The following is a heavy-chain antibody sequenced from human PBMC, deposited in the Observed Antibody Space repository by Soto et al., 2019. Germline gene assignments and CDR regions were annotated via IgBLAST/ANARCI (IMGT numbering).Heavy chain of an antibody. Sequence: GGSLRLSCAPSAFNFSSYAMSWVRQAPGKGLEWVSAISSSGGSTYYADSVKGRFTISRDNSKNTLYLQMNSLRAEDTAVYYCAKETYYYDSSTYCWGQGTLVTVSS. V-gene: IGHV3-23*01. CDR1: AFNFSSYA. CDR2: ISSSGGST. J-gene: IGHJ4*02. CDR3: AKETYYYDSSTYC. D-gene: IGHD3-22*01.